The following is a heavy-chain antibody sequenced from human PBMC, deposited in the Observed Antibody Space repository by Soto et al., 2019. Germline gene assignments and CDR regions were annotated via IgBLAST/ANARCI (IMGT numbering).Heavy chain of an antibody. CDR1: GFTFTSSA. CDR3: AATTRDSQKPNWFDP. V-gene: IGHV1-58*01. D-gene: IGHD3-10*01. J-gene: IGHJ5*02. CDR2: IVVGSGNT. Sequence: SVKVSCKASGFTFTSSAVQWVRQARGQRLEWIGWIVVGSGNTNYAQKFQERVTITRDMSTSTAYMELSSLRSEDTAVYYCAATTRDSQKPNWFDPWGQGPLVTVSS.